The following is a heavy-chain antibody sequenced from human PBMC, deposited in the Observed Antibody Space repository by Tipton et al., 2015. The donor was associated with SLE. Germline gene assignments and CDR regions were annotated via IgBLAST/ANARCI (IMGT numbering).Heavy chain of an antibody. CDR3: ARRGAFGFDP. Sequence: LRLSCAASGFTFSDYYMSWIRQAPGKGLEWIGDINHSGSTNYNPSLKSRVTISGDTSKNQFSLKLTSVTAAETAVYYYARRGAFGFDPWGQGTLVTVSS. CDR1: GFTFSDYY. D-gene: IGHD3-10*01. J-gene: IGHJ5*02. V-gene: IGHV4-34*01. CDR2: INHSGST.